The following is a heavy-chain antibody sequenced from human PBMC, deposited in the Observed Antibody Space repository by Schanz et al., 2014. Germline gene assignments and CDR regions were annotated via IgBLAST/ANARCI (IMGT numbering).Heavy chain of an antibody. CDR2: ISHNSHYT. CDR1: GFTFSDYY. D-gene: IGHD6-19*01. CDR3: ATDYSGGGCHI. J-gene: IGHJ3*02. V-gene: IGHV3-11*06. Sequence: QEQLVESGGGLVQPGGSLRLSCAASGFTFSDYYMSWIRQAPGKGLEWVSYISHNSHYTNYADSVRGRFTLSRDNSKNTVYLQMNSLRAEDTALYFCATDYSGGGCHIWGQGTMVTVSS.